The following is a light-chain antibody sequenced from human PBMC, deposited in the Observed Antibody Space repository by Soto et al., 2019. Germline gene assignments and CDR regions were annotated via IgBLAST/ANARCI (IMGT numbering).Light chain of an antibody. CDR3: TSYGGSNNYV. V-gene: IGLV2-8*01. CDR1: SSDVGGYDY. J-gene: IGLJ1*01. Sequence: QSVLTQPPSASGSPGQSVTISCSGTSSDVGGYDYVSWFQQHPGKAPKLMIYEVNKRPSGVPDRFSGSKSGNTASLTVSGLQAEDEADYYCTSYGGSNNYVFGTGTKLTVL. CDR2: EVN.